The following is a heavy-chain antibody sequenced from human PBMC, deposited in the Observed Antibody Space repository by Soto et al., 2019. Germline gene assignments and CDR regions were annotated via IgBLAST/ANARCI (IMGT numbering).Heavy chain of an antibody. CDR2: FYTATNT. V-gene: IGHV3-66*01. J-gene: IGHJ4*02. CDR1: GLTVSDNY. Sequence: EVQLVESGGGLVQPRGSRRLSCAASGLTVSDNYISWVRQAPGKGLEWVSTFYTATNTSYADSVRGRFTVSRDNSKNTLHLQMNRLGVEDTAVYYCATTPPPWGVLSPLDYWGQGTLVTVSS. D-gene: IGHD1-1*01. CDR3: ATTPPPWGVLSPLDY.